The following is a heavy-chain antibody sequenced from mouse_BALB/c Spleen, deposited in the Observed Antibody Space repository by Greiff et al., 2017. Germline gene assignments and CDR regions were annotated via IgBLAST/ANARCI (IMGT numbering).Heavy chain of an antibody. V-gene: IGHV1-39*01. CDR3: AIYYGYDPFAY. D-gene: IGHD2-2*01. J-gene: IGHJ3*01. Sequence: EVKLMESGPELEKPGASVKISCKASGYSFTGYNMNWVKQSNGKSLEWIGNIDPYYGGTSYNQKFKGKATLTVDKSSSTAYMQLKSLTSEDSAVYYCAIYYGYDPFAYWGQGTLVTVSA. CDR1: GYSFTGYN. CDR2: IDPYYGGT.